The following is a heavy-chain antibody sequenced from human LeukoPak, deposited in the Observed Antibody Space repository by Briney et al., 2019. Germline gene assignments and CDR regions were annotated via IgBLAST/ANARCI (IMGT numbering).Heavy chain of an antibody. Sequence: GGSLRLSCAASGFTVSSNYMSWVRQAPGKGLEWVSVIYSGGSTYYADSVKGRFTISRDNAKNSLYLQMNSLRAEDTALYHCARLYCSSTSCYPDYWGQGTLVTVSS. CDR3: ARLYCSSTSCYPDY. J-gene: IGHJ4*02. D-gene: IGHD2-2*01. V-gene: IGHV3-66*04. CDR1: GFTVSSNY. CDR2: IYSGGST.